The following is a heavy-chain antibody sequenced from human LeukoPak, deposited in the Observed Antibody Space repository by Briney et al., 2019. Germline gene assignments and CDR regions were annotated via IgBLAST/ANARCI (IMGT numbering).Heavy chain of an antibody. CDR2: IYTSGST. Sequence: SQTLSLTCTVSGGSISSGSYYWSWIRQPAGKGLEWIGRIYTSGSTNYNPSLKSRITISVDTSKNQFSLKLSSVTAADTAVYYCAREYPLRYDSSTLFFDYWGQGTLVTVSS. CDR1: GGSISSGSYY. V-gene: IGHV4-61*02. CDR3: AREYPLRYDSSTLFFDY. J-gene: IGHJ4*02. D-gene: IGHD3-22*01.